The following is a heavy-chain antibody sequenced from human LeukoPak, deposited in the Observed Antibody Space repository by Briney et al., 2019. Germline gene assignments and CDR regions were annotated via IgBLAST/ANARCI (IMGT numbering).Heavy chain of an antibody. Sequence: GSSVKVSCKASGYTFTGYYMHLVRQGPGQGLGWMGWINPNSGGTNYAQKFQGRVTTTRDTSISTAYMELSRLRSDDTAVYYCARRYGSGSNDYWGQGTLVTVSS. D-gene: IGHD3-10*01. V-gene: IGHV1-2*02. CDR1: GYTFTGYY. CDR3: ARRYGSGSNDY. J-gene: IGHJ4*02. CDR2: INPNSGGT.